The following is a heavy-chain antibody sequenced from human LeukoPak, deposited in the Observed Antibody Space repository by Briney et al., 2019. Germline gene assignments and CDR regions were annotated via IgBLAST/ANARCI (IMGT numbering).Heavy chain of an antibody. D-gene: IGHD3-22*01. V-gene: IGHV3-23*01. J-gene: IGHJ4*02. CDR2: ISGSGGST. CDR1: GFTFSSYA. CDR3: AKDLNVRGSGYYYIY. Sequence: GGSLRLSCAASGFTFSSYAMSWVRQAPGKGLEWVSAISGSGGSTYYADSVKGRFTISRDNSKNTLYLQMNSMRAEDTAVYYCAKDLNVRGSGYYYIYWGQGTLVTVSS.